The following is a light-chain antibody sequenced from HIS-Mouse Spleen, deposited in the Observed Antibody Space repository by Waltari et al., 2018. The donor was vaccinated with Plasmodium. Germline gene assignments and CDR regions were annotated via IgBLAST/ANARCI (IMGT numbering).Light chain of an antibody. V-gene: IGKV4-1*01. CDR3: QQYYSTPLT. CDR2: WAS. CDR1: QSVLYSSNNKNY. J-gene: IGKJ4*01. Sequence: DIVMTQSPDSLAVSLGERDTISGKSRQSVLYSSNNKNYLAWYQQKPGQPPKLLIYWASTRESGVPDRFSGSGSGTDFTLTISSLQAEDVAVYYCQQYYSTPLTFGGGTKVEIK.